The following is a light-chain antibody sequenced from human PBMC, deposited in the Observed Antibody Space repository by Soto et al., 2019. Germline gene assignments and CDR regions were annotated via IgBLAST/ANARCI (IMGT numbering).Light chain of an antibody. CDR3: QQYDTSPRT. J-gene: IGKJ1*01. CDR1: QSVSSNY. Sequence: EIVLTQSPGTLSLSPGERATLSCRASQSVSSNYLAWYQQKRCQAPRLLIYGASSRATGIPTRFSGSGSGTDFTLTISSLETEDFAVYYCQQYDTSPRTFGQGTKVEI. CDR2: GAS. V-gene: IGKV3-20*01.